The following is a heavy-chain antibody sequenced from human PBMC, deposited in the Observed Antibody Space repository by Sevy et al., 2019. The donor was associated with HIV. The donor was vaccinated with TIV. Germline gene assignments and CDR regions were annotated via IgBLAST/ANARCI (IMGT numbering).Heavy chain of an antibody. V-gene: IGHV3-30*04. CDR3: AGERTYYYDSSGSDYGYYRMDV. Sequence: GGSLRLSCAASGFTFSSYAMHWVRQAPGKGLEWVAVISYDGSIKYSADSVKGRFTISRDNSKNTLYLQMNSLRPEDTAVYYCAGERTYYYDSSGSDYGYYRMDVWGQGATVTVSS. CDR1: GFTFSSYA. CDR2: ISYDGSIK. D-gene: IGHD3-22*01. J-gene: IGHJ6*02.